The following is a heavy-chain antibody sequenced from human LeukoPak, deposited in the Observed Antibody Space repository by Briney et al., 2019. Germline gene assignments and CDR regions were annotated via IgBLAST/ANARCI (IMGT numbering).Heavy chain of an antibody. Sequence: GGSLRLSCAASGFTFSSYGMHWVRQAPGKGLEWVAVIWYDGSNKYYADSVKGRFTISRDNSKNTLYLQMNSLRAEDTAVYYCARGAIGPDYYHGMDVWGQGTTVTVSS. CDR1: GFTFSSYG. CDR2: IWYDGSNK. CDR3: ARGAIGPDYYHGMDV. V-gene: IGHV3-33*01. D-gene: IGHD1-14*01. J-gene: IGHJ6*02.